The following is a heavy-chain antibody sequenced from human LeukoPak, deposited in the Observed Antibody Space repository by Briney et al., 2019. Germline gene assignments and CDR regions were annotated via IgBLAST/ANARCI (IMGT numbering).Heavy chain of an antibody. V-gene: IGHV3-7*01. Sequence: GGSLRLSCAASGFTFSSYWMSWVRQAPGKGLEWVANIKQDGSERYYVDSVKGRFTISRDNAKNSLYLQMTSLTPEDTAAYYCAKDLMRDRWFGESWGQGTLVSVSS. J-gene: IGHJ5*02. CDR1: GFTFSSYW. CDR2: IKQDGSER. D-gene: IGHD3-10*01. CDR3: AKDLMRDRWFGES.